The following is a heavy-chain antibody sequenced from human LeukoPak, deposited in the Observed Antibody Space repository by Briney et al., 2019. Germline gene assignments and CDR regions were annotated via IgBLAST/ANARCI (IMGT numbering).Heavy chain of an antibody. D-gene: IGHD4-23*01. Sequence: GGSLRLSCAASGFTFSNYAMSWVRQAPGKGLEWVSAISGSGDSTYFADSVKGRFTISRDNSKNTLYLQMNSLRAEDTAVYYCAKDFRYGGNDWFDPWGQGTLVTVSS. CDR1: GFTFSNYA. J-gene: IGHJ5*02. V-gene: IGHV3-23*01. CDR2: ISGSGDST. CDR3: AKDFRYGGNDWFDP.